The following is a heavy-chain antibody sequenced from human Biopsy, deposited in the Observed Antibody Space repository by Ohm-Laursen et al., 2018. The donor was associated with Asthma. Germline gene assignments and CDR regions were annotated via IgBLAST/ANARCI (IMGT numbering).Heavy chain of an antibody. CDR3: ARKAGSCISRTCYSLDF. CDR1: GGTFNTYA. D-gene: IGHD2-2*01. CDR2: INSVFGTT. J-gene: IGHJ4*02. Sequence: SAKVSCKSLGGTFNTYAIGWVRQAPGQGLEWMGGINSVFGTTTYPQKFQDRVTITVDDSTSTVYMELSSLRSEDTAVYYCARKAGSCISRTCYSLDFWGQGTLVTVSS. V-gene: IGHV1-69*01.